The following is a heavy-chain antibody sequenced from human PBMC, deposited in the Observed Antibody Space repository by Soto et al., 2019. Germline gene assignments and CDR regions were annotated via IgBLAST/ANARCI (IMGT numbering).Heavy chain of an antibody. D-gene: IGHD6-13*01. J-gene: IGHJ4*02. CDR2: VSSRSTYI. CDR1: GLTFSTYS. V-gene: IGHV3-21*01. Sequence: EVQLVESGGGPVKPGGSLRLSCAASGLTFSTYSMNWVRQAPGKGLEWVSSVSSRSTYIYYADSVKGRFTISRDDAQNSLYLQMNSLGTDDTAVYYCVRDGVDWDSSSWNHWRWWGQGTLVTVSS. CDR3: VRDGVDWDSSSWNHWRW.